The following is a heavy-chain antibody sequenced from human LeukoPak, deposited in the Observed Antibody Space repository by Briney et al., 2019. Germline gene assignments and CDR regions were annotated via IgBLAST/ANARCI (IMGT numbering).Heavy chain of an antibody. D-gene: IGHD6-6*01. V-gene: IGHV3-69-1*01. CDR1: GFTVSSNY. J-gene: IGHJ3*02. CDR3: ATDRGPHRSSPNSGAFDM. CDR2: ITSTATT. Sequence: GGSLRLSCAASGFTVSSNYMSWVRQAPGKGLEWVSYITSTATTYYADSVKGRFTISRDNAKTSLYLQMNSLRVEDTAVYYCATDRGPHRSSPNSGAFDMWGQGTLVTVAS.